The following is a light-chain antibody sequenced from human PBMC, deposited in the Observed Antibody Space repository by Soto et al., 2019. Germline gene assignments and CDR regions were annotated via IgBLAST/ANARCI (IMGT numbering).Light chain of an antibody. Sequence: DIQMTQSPSTLSASVGDRVTITCRTSQSIGTWLAWYQQKSGKAPKLLIYDASSLDTGVPSRFSGSGSGTDFTLTISSLQPDDFGAYYCQQYNGYSRRTFGQGTKVEI. CDR2: DAS. CDR1: QSIGTW. CDR3: QQYNGYSRRT. J-gene: IGKJ1*01. V-gene: IGKV1-5*01.